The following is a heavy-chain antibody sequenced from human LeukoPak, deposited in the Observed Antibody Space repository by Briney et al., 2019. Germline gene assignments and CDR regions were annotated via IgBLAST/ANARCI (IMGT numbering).Heavy chain of an antibody. CDR1: GGSLSSYY. J-gene: IGHJ4*02. D-gene: IGHD6-6*01. Sequence: SETLSLTCTVSGGSLSSYYWSWIRQPPGKGLEWIGYIYYSGSTNYNPSLKSRVTISVDTSKNQFSLKLSSVTAADTAVYYCAREYSSSYYYFDYWGQGTLVTVSS. CDR2: IYYSGST. V-gene: IGHV4-59*01. CDR3: AREYSSSYYYFDY.